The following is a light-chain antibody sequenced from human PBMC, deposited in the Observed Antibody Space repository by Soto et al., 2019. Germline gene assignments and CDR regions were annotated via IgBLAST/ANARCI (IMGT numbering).Light chain of an antibody. V-gene: IGLV2-18*01. CDR2: EVT. CDR1: GSDFGRYNR. CDR3: AAWDDSLSGWV. Sequence: QSALTQPPSVSGSPGQSVTISCTGTGSDFGRYNRVSWYQHTPGTAPKLLIYEVTNRPSGVPDRFSGSRSGNTASLTISGLQAEDDADYYCAAWDDSLSGWVFGGGTKLTVL. J-gene: IGLJ3*02.